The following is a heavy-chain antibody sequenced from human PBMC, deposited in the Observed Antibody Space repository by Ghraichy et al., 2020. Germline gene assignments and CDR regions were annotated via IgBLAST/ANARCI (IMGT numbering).Heavy chain of an antibody. CDR1: GFTFSSYS. Sequence: LSLTCAASGFTFSSYSMNWVRQAPGKGLEWVSYISSSSSTIYYADSVKGRFTISRDNAKNSLYLQMNSLRDEDTAVYYCARERSGYNYYGMDVWGQGTTVTVSS. J-gene: IGHJ6*02. D-gene: IGHD1-26*01. V-gene: IGHV3-48*02. CDR3: ARERSGYNYYGMDV. CDR2: ISSSSSTI.